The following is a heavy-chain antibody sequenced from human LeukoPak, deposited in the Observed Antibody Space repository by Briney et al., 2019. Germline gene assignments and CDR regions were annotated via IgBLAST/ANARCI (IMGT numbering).Heavy chain of an antibody. J-gene: IGHJ3*01. D-gene: IGHD5-12*01. V-gene: IGHV3-13*04. CDR3: ARGGYSGFDV. Sequence: GGSLRLSYAASGLTFSTYDMHWVRQATGEGLEWVSGIGKGGDTYYVGSVKGRFTISRENAKNSLYLQMNSLRSGDTAVYYCARGGYSGFDVWGQGTVVTVSS. CDR2: IGKGGDT. CDR1: GLTFSTYD.